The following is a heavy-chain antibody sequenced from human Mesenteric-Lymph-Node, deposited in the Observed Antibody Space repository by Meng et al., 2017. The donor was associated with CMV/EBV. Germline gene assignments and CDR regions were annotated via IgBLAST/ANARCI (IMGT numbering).Heavy chain of an antibody. V-gene: IGHV1-8*01. CDR2: MNPNSGNT. J-gene: IGHJ4*02. CDR3: ARGLWRGGSYFLSSH. CDR1: GYTFTSYV. D-gene: IGHD1-26*01. Sequence: SVNVSRKASGYTFTSYVINWVRQATGQGLAWMGWMNPNSGNTGYAQKFQGRVTMTRNTSISTAYMELSSLRSEDTAVYYCARGLWRGGSYFLSSHWGQGTLVTVSS.